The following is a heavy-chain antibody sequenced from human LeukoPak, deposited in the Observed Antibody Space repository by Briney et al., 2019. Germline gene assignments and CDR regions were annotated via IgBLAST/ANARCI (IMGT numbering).Heavy chain of an antibody. D-gene: IGHD3-22*01. CDR1: GFTFSSYS. Sequence: GGSLRLSCAASGFTFSSYSMNWVRQAPGKGLEWVSAISGSGGSTYYADSVKGRFTISRDNSKNTLYLQMNSLRAEDTAVYYCAKSSKTYYYDSSGPYYFDYWGQGTLVTVSS. V-gene: IGHV3-23*01. CDR2: ISGSGGST. CDR3: AKSSKTYYYDSSGPYYFDY. J-gene: IGHJ4*02.